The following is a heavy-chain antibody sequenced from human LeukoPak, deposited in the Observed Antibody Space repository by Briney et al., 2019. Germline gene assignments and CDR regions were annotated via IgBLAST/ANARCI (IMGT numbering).Heavy chain of an antibody. CDR2: MNPNSGNT. CDR3: ARLPLWFGELPPYYFDY. J-gene: IGHJ4*02. V-gene: IGHV1-8*02. CDR1: GYTFTGYY. D-gene: IGHD3-10*01. Sequence: ASVKVSCKASGYTFTGYYMHWVRQATGQGREWMGWMNPNSGNTGYAQKFQGRVTMTRNTSISTAYMDLSSLRSEDTAVYYCARLPLWFGELPPYYFDYWGQGTLVTVSS.